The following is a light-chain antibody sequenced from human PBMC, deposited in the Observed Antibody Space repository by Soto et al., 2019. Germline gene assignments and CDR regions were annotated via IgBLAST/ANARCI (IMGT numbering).Light chain of an antibody. CDR3: QQYGNSPPGT. J-gene: IGKJ5*01. CDR1: QSVGNSH. CDR2: GAS. Sequence: ETVLTQSPGTLYFSPGERATLSCRASQSVGNSHVAWYQQRRGLPPRLLIYGASNRATGIPDRFSGSGSGAAFTLTLSRLEPEDFAVYLCQQYGNSPPGTFGQGTRL. V-gene: IGKV3-20*01.